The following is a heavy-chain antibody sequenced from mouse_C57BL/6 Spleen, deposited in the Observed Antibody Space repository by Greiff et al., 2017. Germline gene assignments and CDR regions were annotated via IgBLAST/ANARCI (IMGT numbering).Heavy chain of an antibody. CDR1: GFNIKDDY. J-gene: IGHJ1*03. V-gene: IGHV14-4*01. Sequence: EVQLQQSGAELVRPGASVKLSCTASGFNIKDDYMHWVKQRPEQGLEWIGWIDPENGDTEYASKFQGKATITADTSSNTAYLQLSSLTSEDTAVYYCTTTVVATRYFDVWGTGATVT. D-gene: IGHD1-1*01. CDR3: TTTVVATRYFDV. CDR2: IDPENGDT.